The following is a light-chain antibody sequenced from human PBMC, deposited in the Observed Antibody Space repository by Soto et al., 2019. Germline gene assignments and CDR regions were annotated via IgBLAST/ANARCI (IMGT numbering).Light chain of an antibody. V-gene: IGLV1-40*01. CDR1: SSNIGAGYD. CDR2: DNS. J-gene: IGLJ7*01. Sequence: QSVLTQPPSVSGAPGQRVTISCTGSSSNIGAGYDVHWYQQLPGTAPKLLIYDNSNRPSGVPDRFSGSKSGTSASLAITGLQAEDEADYYCQSYDSSLRGSTVFGGGTQLTVL. CDR3: QSYDSSLRGSTV.